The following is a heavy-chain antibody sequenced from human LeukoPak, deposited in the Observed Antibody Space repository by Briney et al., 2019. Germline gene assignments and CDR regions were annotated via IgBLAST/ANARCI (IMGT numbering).Heavy chain of an antibody. CDR1: GGTFSSYA. V-gene: IGHV1-69*04. J-gene: IGHJ4*02. D-gene: IGHD5-12*01. CDR3: ARENEATMPFDY. Sequence: SVKVSCKASGGTFSSYAISWVRQAPGQGLEWMGRIIPILCIANYAQKFQGRVTITADKSTSTAYMELSSLRSGDTAVYYCARENEATMPFDYWGQGTLVTVSS. CDR2: IIPILCIA.